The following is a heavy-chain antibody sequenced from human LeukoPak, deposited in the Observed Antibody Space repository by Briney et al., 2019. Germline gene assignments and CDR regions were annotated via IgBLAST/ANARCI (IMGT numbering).Heavy chain of an antibody. CDR1: GFTFSTYA. CDR2: ISGSGGST. D-gene: IGHD6-19*01. Sequence: GGSLRLSCAASGFTFSTYALSWVRQAPGKGLECVSAISGSGGSTYSADSLKGRFAISRDNSKNTLYLQIDSLRADDTAVFYCARGGLGSAFDNWGQGTLVTVSS. CDR3: ARGGLGSAFDN. V-gene: IGHV3-23*01. J-gene: IGHJ4*02.